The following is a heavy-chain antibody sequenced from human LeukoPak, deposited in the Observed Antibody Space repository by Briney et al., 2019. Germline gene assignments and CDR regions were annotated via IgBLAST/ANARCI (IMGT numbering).Heavy chain of an antibody. Sequence: PGGSLRLSCAASGFTFSSYAMSWVRQAPGKGLEWVSAISGSGGSTYYADSVKGRFTISRDNSKNTLYLQMNSLSAEDTAVYYCAKEPLYSSGWYTAGYYFDYWGQGTLVTVSS. CDR2: ISGSGGST. CDR3: AKEPLYSSGWYTAGYYFDY. J-gene: IGHJ4*02. V-gene: IGHV3-23*01. D-gene: IGHD6-19*01. CDR1: GFTFSSYA.